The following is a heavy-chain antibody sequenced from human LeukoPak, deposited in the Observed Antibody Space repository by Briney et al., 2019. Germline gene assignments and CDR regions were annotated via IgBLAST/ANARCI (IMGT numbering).Heavy chain of an antibody. J-gene: IGHJ4*02. D-gene: IGHD3-22*01. V-gene: IGHV1-18*01. CDR1: GYTFTSYG. CDR3: ARGYYYDSSGYYQY. Sequence: ASVTVSCTASGYTFTSYGISWVRQAPGQGLEWMGWISAYNGNTNYAQKLQGRVTMTTDTSTSTAYMELRSLKSDDTAVYYCARGYYYDSSGYYQYWGQGTLVTVSS. CDR2: ISAYNGNT.